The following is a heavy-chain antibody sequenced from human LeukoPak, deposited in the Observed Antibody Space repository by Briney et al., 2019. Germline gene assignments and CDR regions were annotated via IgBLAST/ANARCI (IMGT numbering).Heavy chain of an antibody. D-gene: IGHD6-19*01. CDR1: GDSVSSKNGA. J-gene: IGHJ5*01. CDR2: TYYRSKWYD. V-gene: IGHV6-1*01. Sequence: LSQTLSLTCAISGDSVSSKNGAWNWIRQSPSGGLEWLGRTYYRSKWYDEYADSVKGRVTISPDTSKNQFSLHVYSVTPEDTAVYYCARDLGTSGWYTFDFWGQGTLVTVSS. CDR3: ARDLGTSGWYTFDF.